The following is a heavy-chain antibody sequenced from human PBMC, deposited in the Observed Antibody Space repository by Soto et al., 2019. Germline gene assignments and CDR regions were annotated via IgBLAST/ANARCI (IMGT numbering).Heavy chain of an antibody. Sequence: ASVKVSCKASGYTFTSYAMHWVRQAPGKGLEWMGGFDPEDGETIYAQKFQGRVTMTEDTSTDTAYMELSSLRSEDTAVYYCATPVVGATDYYFDYWGQGTLVTAPQ. V-gene: IGHV1-24*01. CDR3: ATPVVGATDYYFDY. CDR1: GYTFTSYA. J-gene: IGHJ4*02. CDR2: FDPEDGET. D-gene: IGHD1-26*01.